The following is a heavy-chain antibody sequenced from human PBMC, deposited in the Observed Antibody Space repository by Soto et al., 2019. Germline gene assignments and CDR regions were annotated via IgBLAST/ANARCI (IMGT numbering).Heavy chain of an antibody. CDR3: AHRAKISEGKNWFAP. Sequence: QITLKESGPTLVKPTQTLTLTCTFSGFSLSTSGVGVGWIRQPPGKALECLALIYWNDDKRYSPALKSRLTITKDTPKNHVVLTMTNMGPMDTATYSCAHRAKISEGKNWFAPWGQGTLVTVSS. J-gene: IGHJ5*02. CDR1: GFSLSTSGVG. V-gene: IGHV2-5*01. CDR2: IYWNDDK.